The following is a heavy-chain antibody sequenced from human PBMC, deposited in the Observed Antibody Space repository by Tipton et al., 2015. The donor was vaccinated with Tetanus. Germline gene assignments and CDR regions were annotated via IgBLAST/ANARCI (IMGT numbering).Heavy chain of an antibody. Sequence: SLRLSCAASGFDFRSDWMTWVRQAPGKGLEWVANIKQDGNEKYHVDSVKGRFTISRDNGKNLLYLQMNSLRVEDTAMYYCVTVNFPNYYHYGMDVWGQGTTVTVSS. V-gene: IGHV3-7*01. CDR3: VTVNFPNYYHYGMDV. CDR1: GFDFRSDW. J-gene: IGHJ6*02. D-gene: IGHD1-1*01. CDR2: IKQDGNEK.